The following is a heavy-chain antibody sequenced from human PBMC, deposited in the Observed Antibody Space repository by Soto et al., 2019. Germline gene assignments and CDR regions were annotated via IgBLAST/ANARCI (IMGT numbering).Heavy chain of an antibody. D-gene: IGHD2-2*01. CDR1: GGSISLYY. CDR2: IYSSGST. CDR3: ARAVLPATAPFDY. J-gene: IGHJ4*02. Sequence: SETLSLTCTVSGGSISLYYWSWIRQSPGKGLEWIGRIYSSGSTTYNPSFKSRVTMSVDTSKNQFSLRLGSVTAADTAVYYCARAVLPATAPFDYWGQGTLVTVSS. V-gene: IGHV4-59*01.